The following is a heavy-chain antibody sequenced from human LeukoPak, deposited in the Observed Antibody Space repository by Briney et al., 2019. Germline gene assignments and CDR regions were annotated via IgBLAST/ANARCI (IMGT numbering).Heavy chain of an antibody. D-gene: IGHD3-22*01. CDR1: GGSISSSSSY. Sequence: SETLSLTCTVSGGSISSSSSYWGWIRQPPGKGLEWIGSIYYSGSTYYNPSLKSRVTISVDTSKNQFSLKLSSVTAADTAVYYCARQYYYDSSGYDYWGQGTLVTVSS. CDR3: ARQYYYDSSGYDY. CDR2: IYYSGST. V-gene: IGHV4-39*01. J-gene: IGHJ4*02.